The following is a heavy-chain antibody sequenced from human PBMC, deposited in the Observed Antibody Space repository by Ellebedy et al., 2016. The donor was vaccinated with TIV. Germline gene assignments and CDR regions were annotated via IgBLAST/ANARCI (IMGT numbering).Heavy chain of an antibody. J-gene: IGHJ5*02. Sequence: GESLKISCAASGFSSSDYYMSWIRQAPGKGLEWVSYISSSGSTTYYADSVKGRFTISRDNSKNTLYLQMNSLRPEDTAVYYYATDGEYSSSWYFRFDPWGQGTLVTVSS. CDR1: GFSSSDYY. D-gene: IGHD6-13*01. V-gene: IGHV3-11*04. CDR2: ISSSGSTT. CDR3: ATDGEYSSSWYFRFDP.